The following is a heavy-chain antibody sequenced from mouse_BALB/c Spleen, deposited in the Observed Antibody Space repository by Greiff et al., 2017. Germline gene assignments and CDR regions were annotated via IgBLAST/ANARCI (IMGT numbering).Heavy chain of an antibody. D-gene: IGHD2-14*01. Sequence: QVQLKQSGAELVKPGASVKLSCKASGYTFTSYYMYWVKQRPGQGLEWIGEINPSNGGTNFNEKFKSKATLTVDKSSSTAYMQLSSLTSEDSAVYYCTRYYRYAGAMDYWGQGTSVTVSA. J-gene: IGHJ4*01. CDR1: GYTFTSYY. V-gene: IGHV1S81*02. CDR2: INPSNGGT. CDR3: TRYYRYAGAMDY.